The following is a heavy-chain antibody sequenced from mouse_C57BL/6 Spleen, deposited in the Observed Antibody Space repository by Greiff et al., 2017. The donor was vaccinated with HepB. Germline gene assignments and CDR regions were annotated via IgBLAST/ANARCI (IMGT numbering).Heavy chain of an antibody. CDR1: GYSITSGYY. V-gene: IGHV3-6*01. D-gene: IGHD2-5*01. J-gene: IGHJ3*01. CDR2: ISYDGSN. CDR3: AREDSNYAY. Sequence: VQLQQSGPGLVKPSQSLSLTCSVTGYSITSGYYWNWIRQFPGNKLEWMGYISYDGSNNYNPSLKNRISITRDTSKNQFFLKLNSVTTEDTATYYCAREDSNYAYWGQGTLVTVSA.